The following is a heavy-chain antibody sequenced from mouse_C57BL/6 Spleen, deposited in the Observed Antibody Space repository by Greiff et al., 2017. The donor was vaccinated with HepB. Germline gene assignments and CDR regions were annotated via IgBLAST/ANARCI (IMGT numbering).Heavy chain of an antibody. CDR2: IHPNSGST. V-gene: IGHV1-64*01. CDR1: GYTFTSYW. CDR3: AREGELGLYWYFDV. D-gene: IGHD4-1*01. Sequence: QVQLQQPGAELVKPGASVKLSCKASGYTFTSYWMHWVKQRPGQGLEWIGMIHPNSGSTNYNEKFKSKATLTVDKSSSTAYMQLSSLTSEDAAVYYCAREGELGLYWYFDVWGTGTTVTVSS. J-gene: IGHJ1*03.